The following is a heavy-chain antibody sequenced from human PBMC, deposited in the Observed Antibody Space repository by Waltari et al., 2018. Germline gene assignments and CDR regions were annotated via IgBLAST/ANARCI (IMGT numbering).Heavy chain of an antibody. CDR2: INHSGNT. Sequence: QVQFQQWGATLLKPSETLSLTCPVYGASFNDYFWVWIRQAPGKGLEWSGEINHSGNTNYKSYLKSRATISVETSKSQFSLSLRSVTAADTAVYYCARAPAMVRRAFDSWGQGALVTVSS. V-gene: IGHV4-34*01. CDR3: ARAPAMVRRAFDS. J-gene: IGHJ4*02. D-gene: IGHD3-10*01. CDR1: GASFNDYF.